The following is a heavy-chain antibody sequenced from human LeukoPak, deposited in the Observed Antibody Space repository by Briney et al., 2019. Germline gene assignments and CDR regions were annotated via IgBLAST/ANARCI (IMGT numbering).Heavy chain of an antibody. Sequence: TSETLSLTCTVSGGSISSYYWSWIRQPPGKGLEWIGYIYYSGSTNYNPSLKSRVTISVDTSKNQFSLKLSSVTAADTAVYYCARVRGSYGPFDYWGRGTLVTVSS. CDR3: ARVRGSYGPFDY. CDR2: IYYSGST. V-gene: IGHV4-59*01. CDR1: GGSISSYY. D-gene: IGHD1-26*01. J-gene: IGHJ4*02.